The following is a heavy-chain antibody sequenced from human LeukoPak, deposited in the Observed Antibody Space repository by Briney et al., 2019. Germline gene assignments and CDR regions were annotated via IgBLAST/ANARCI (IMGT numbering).Heavy chain of an antibody. CDR3: ARDQQGDYGVIEGDFDY. D-gene: IGHD4-17*01. J-gene: IGHJ4*02. Sequence: ASVKVSCKASGYTFNRYYMHWVRQAPRQGLEWMGIINPSGGSTSYAQKFQGRVTMTRDMSTSTVYMELSSLRSEDTAVYYCARDQQGDYGVIEGDFDYWGQGTLVTVSS. CDR2: INPSGGST. CDR1: GYTFNRYY. V-gene: IGHV1-46*02.